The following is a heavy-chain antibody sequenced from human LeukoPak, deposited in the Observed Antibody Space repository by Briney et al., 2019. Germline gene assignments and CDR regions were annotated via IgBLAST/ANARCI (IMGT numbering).Heavy chain of an antibody. CDR3: AREPPSAFDI. CDR2: MNPNSANT. J-gene: IGHJ3*02. V-gene: IGHV1-8*01. Sequence: ASVKVSRKASGSSFTSYDNNWVRHATGQGLEWMGWMNPNSANTSYDQKFHGRVTMTRNTSIRTAYMELSSLRSEDTAVYYCAREPPSAFDIWGQGTMVTVSS. CDR1: GSSFTSYD.